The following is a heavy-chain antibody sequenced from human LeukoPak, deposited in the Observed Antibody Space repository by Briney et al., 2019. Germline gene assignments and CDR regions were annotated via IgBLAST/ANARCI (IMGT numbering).Heavy chain of an antibody. CDR1: GFTFNTYV. CDR2: ISGSGGGT. Sequence: GGSLRLSCAASGFTFNTYVMSWVRQAPGKGLEWVSAISGSGGGTYYVDSVKGRFTISRDNSKNMLYLQMNSLRAEDTAVYYCATVSSSSPLRPMDVWGQGTTVTVPS. D-gene: IGHD2-2*01. CDR3: ATVSSSSPLRPMDV. V-gene: IGHV3-23*01. J-gene: IGHJ6*02.